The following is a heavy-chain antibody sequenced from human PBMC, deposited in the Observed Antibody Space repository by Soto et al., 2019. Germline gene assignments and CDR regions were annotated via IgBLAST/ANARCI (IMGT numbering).Heavy chain of an antibody. J-gene: IGHJ5*02. D-gene: IGHD2-2*01. V-gene: IGHV1-69*13. Sequence: SVKVSCKASGGTFSSYAISWVRQAPGQGLEWMGGIIPIFGTANYAQKSQGRVTITADESTSTAYMELSSLRSEDTAVYYCARSVYPGYCSSTSCLGNWFDPWGQGTLVTVSS. CDR1: GGTFSSYA. CDR3: ARSVYPGYCSSTSCLGNWFDP. CDR2: IIPIFGTA.